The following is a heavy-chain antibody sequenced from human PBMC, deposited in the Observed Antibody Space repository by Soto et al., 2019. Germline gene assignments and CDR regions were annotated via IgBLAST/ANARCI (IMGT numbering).Heavy chain of an antibody. J-gene: IGHJ4*02. V-gene: IGHV4-34*01. CDR2: INHSGST. CDR1: GGSFSGYY. D-gene: IGHD2-15*01. Sequence: ASETLSLTCADYGGSFSGYYWSWIRQPPGKGLEWIGEINHSGSTNYNPSLKSRVTISVDTSKNQFSLKLSSVTAADTAVYYCARRCSGGSCYSYFDYWGQGTLVTVSS. CDR3: ARRCSGGSCYSYFDY.